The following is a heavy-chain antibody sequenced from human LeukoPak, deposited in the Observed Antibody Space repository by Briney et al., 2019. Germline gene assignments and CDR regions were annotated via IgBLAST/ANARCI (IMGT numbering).Heavy chain of an antibody. D-gene: IGHD3-10*01. CDR3: AKDSHYYGSGSRSFDY. CDR1: GFTFSSYG. V-gene: IGHV3-30*18. CDR2: ISYDGSNK. J-gene: IGHJ4*02. Sequence: GGSLRLSCAASGFTFSSYGMHWVRQAPGKGLEWVAVISYDGSNKYYADSVKGRFTISRDNSKNTLYLQMNSLRAEDTAVYYCAKDSHYYGSGSRSFDYWGQGTLVTVSS.